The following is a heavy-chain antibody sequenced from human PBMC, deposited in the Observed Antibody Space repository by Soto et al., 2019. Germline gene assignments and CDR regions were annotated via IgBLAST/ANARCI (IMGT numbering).Heavy chain of an antibody. D-gene: IGHD3-16*01. CDR1: GYTFTSYD. J-gene: IGHJ2*01. V-gene: IGHV1-8*01. CDR3: AREITAYWYFDL. Sequence: ASVKVSCKASGYTFTSYDINWVRQATGQGLEWMGWMNPNSGNTGYAQKFQGRVTMTRDTSISTAYMELSSLRSEDTAAYYCAREITAYWYFDLWGRGTLVTVSS. CDR2: MNPNSGNT.